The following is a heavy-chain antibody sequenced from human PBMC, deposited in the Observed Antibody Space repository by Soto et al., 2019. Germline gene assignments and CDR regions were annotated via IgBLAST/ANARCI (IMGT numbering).Heavy chain of an antibody. D-gene: IGHD6-19*01. CDR1: GFTFSSYA. J-gene: IGHJ3*02. Sequence: PGGSLRLSCAASGFTFSSYAMTWVRQTPGKGLEWVSAIRVSESSTFYADSVKGRFTISRDNSKNTLYLQMNSLRAEDTAVYYCAKDRPGAVAGDIVAFDIWGQGTMVTISS. V-gene: IGHV3-23*01. CDR2: IRVSESST. CDR3: AKDRPGAVAGDIVAFDI.